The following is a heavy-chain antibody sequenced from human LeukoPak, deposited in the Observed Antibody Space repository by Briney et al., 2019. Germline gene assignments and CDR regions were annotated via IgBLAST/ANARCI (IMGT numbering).Heavy chain of an antibody. CDR1: GFTVSSNY. CDR2: IYSGGST. CDR3: ARVGPTVAIDY. V-gene: IGHV3-66*01. D-gene: IGHD4-11*01. J-gene: IGHJ4*02. Sequence: GGSLRLSCAASGFTVSSNYMSWVRRAPGKGLEWVPVIYSGGSTYYADSVKGRFTLSRDNSKNTLYLQMNSLRAEDTAVYYCARVGPTVAIDYWGQGTLVTVSS.